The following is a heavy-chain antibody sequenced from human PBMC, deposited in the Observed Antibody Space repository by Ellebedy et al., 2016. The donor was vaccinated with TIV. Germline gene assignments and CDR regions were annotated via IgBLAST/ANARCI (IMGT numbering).Heavy chain of an antibody. CDR2: TYYRSKWYN. J-gene: IGHJ2*01. D-gene: IGHD1-1*01. V-gene: IGHV6-1*01. Sequence: SCAISGDSVSSNSAAWNWIRQSPSRGLEWLGRTYYRSKWYNDYAVSVKSRITIKPDTSKNQCSLQLNSVTPEDTAVYYCARVPERTEWYFELWGRGTLVTVSS. CDR3: ARVPERTEWYFEL. CDR1: GDSVSSNSAA.